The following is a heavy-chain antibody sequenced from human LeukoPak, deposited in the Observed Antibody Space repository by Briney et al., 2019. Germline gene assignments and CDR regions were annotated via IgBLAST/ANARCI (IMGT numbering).Heavy chain of an antibody. Sequence: GGSLRLSCAASGITFSSDTMNWVRQAPGKGLEWVSCITRDSNYIYYADSVRGRFTISRDNAKNSLYLQMNSLRAEDTAVYYCARLREIPVFGVVTKSTSYFDYWGQGTLVTVSS. D-gene: IGHD3-3*01. CDR1: GITFSSDT. V-gene: IGHV3-21*01. CDR3: ARLREIPVFGVVTKSTSYFDY. J-gene: IGHJ4*02. CDR2: ITRDSNYI.